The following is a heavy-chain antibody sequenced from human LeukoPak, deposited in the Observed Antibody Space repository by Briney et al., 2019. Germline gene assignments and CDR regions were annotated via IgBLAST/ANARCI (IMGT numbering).Heavy chain of an antibody. CDR1: GFTVSSNY. J-gene: IGHJ4*02. CDR2: IYSGGST. Sequence: GGSLRLSCAASGFTVSSNYMSWVRQAPGKGLEWVSVIYSGGSTYYADSVKGRFTISRDNSKNTLYLQMNSLRAEDTAVYYCARSPKDHVWGSYRNYYFDYWGQGTLVTVSS. CDR3: ARSPKDHVWGSYRNYYFDY. V-gene: IGHV3-66*01. D-gene: IGHD3-16*02.